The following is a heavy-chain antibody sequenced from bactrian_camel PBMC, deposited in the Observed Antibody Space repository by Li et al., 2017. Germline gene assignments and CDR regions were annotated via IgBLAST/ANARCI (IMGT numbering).Heavy chain of an antibody. CDR3: ARNELANWPEYKY. Sequence: VQLVESGGGLVQPGGSLTLSRAASGFTFSRYGMHWVRQAPGKGLEWVSSFNSGGGSTDYADSVKGRFTISQDKGKNTVYLQLNSLKTEDMAMYYCARNELANWPEYKYWGQGTQVTVS. CDR2: FNSGGGST. CDR1: GFTFSRYG. V-gene: IGHV3S40*01. J-gene: IGHJ4*01. D-gene: IGHD7*01.